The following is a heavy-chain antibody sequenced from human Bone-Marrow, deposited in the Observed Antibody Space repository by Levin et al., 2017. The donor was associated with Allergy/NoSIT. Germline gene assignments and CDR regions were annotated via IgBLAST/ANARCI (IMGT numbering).Heavy chain of an antibody. CDR2: IYSSGRT. J-gene: IGHJ4*02. D-gene: IGHD3-22*01. V-gene: IGHV4-4*07. CDR1: GGSISSFY. Sequence: SETLSLTCTVSGGSISSFYWSWIRQPAGKGLEWIGRIYSSGRTDYQSSLKSRVTMSLDTSKNQVSLTLASVPAADTALYYCARDSGGSGYPDYWGQGTLVTVSS. CDR3: ARDSGGSGYPDY.